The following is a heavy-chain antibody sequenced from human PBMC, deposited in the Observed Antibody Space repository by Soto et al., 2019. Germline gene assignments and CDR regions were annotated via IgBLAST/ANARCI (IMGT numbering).Heavy chain of an antibody. CDR1: GGSISSGGYY. CDR2: IYYSGST. Sequence: QVQLQESGPGLVKPSQTLSLTCTVSGGSISSGGYYWSWIRQHPGKGLEWIGYIYYSGSTYYNPSLKSRVTISVDTAKNQFSLKLSSVTAADTAVYYCARALVSPIAAAGRSWAFDIWGQGTMVTVSS. CDR3: ARALVSPIAAAGRSWAFDI. J-gene: IGHJ3*02. V-gene: IGHV4-31*03. D-gene: IGHD6-13*01.